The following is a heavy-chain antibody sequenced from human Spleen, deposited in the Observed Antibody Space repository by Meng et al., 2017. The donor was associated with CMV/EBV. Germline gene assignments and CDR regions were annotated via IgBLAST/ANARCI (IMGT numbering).Heavy chain of an antibody. V-gene: IGHV3-23*03. D-gene: IGHD3-16*01. CDR3: AKTFALSHFDY. J-gene: IGHJ4*02. CDR1: GFTFSSSA. CDR2: IYGGGSST. Sequence: LACAASGFTFSSSAMNWVRQAPGKGLGWVSLIYGGGSSTYYADSVKGRFTISRDNSKNTLHLQMNSLGAEDTAVYYCAKTFALSHFDYWGQGTLVTVSS.